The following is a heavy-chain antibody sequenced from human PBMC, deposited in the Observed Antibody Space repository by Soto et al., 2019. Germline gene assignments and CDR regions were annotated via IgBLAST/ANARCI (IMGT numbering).Heavy chain of an antibody. CDR2: ISSNGSNK. D-gene: IGHD3-9*01. Sequence: PGGSLRLSCAASGFTFSDYDMSWIRQAPGKGLEWVAVISSNGSNKYYADSVKGRFTISRDNSKNTLYLQMNSLRAEDTAAYYCARGRYYDILTGYTDAFDIWGQGTMVTVSS. V-gene: IGHV3-33*08. CDR3: ARGRYYDILTGYTDAFDI. CDR1: GFTFSDYD. J-gene: IGHJ3*02.